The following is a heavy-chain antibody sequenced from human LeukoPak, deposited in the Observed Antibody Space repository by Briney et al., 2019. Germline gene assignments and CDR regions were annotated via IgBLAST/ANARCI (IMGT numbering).Heavy chain of an antibody. J-gene: IGHJ5*02. CDR3: ARDGYSSSWYKFTYNWFDP. CDR2: IWYDGSNK. V-gene: IGHV3-33*01. CDR1: GFTFSSYG. Sequence: PGRSLRLSCAASGFTFSSYGMHWVRQAPVKGLEWVAVIWYDGSNKYYADSVKGRFTISRDNSKNTLYLQMNSLRAEDTAVYYCARDGYSSSWYKFTYNWFDPWGQGTLVTVSS. D-gene: IGHD6-13*01.